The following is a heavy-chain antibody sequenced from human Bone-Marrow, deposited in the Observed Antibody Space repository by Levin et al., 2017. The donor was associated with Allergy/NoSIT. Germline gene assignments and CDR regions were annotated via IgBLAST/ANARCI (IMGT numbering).Heavy chain of an antibody. CDR1: GFTFSSYG. V-gene: IGHV3-30*18. Sequence: GESLKISCAASGFTFSSYGMHWVRQAPGKGLEWVAVISYDGSNKYYADSVKGRFTISRDNSKNTLYLQMNSLRAEDTAVYYCAKDKTVRGARRYYYYYMDVWGKGTTVTVSS. CDR2: ISYDGSNK. D-gene: IGHD3-10*01. J-gene: IGHJ6*03. CDR3: AKDKTVRGARRYYYYYMDV.